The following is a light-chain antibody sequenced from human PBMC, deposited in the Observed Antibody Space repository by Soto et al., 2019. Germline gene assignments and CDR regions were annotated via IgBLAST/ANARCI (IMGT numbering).Light chain of an antibody. Sequence: HSVLTQPPSASGSPGQAVTISCTGTSSDVDVYNYVSWYQQHPGKAPKLMIYEVSKRTSGVPDRVSGSKSGNTASLTVSGLQAEDEADYYCSSYAGSNNVVFGGGTKVTVL. V-gene: IGLV2-8*01. J-gene: IGLJ2*01. CDR1: SSDVDVYNY. CDR2: EVS. CDR3: SSYAGSNNVV.